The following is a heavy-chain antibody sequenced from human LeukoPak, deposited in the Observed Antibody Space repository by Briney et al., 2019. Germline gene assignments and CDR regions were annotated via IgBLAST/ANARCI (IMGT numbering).Heavy chain of an antibody. J-gene: IGHJ4*02. CDR1: GFTFSSFA. CDR2: ISYDGNNI. CDR3: ARDAPFSRAGFDY. V-gene: IGHV3-30-3*01. Sequence: GGSLRLSCAASGFTFSSFAMHWVRQAPGKGLEWVADISYDGNNIFYVDSVKGRFTISRDNSKNTLYLQMNSLGAEDTALYFCARDAPFSRAGFDYWGQGTLVTVSS.